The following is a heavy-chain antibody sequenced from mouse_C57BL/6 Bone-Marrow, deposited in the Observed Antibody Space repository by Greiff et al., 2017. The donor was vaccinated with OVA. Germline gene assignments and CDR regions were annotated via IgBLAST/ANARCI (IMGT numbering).Heavy chain of an antibody. J-gene: IGHJ3*01. D-gene: IGHD2-2*01. CDR3: ARNFGGYDPFAY. CDR2: IWSGGST. V-gene: IGHV2-2*01. Sequence: VKLMESGPGLVQPSQSLSITCTVSGFSLTSYGVHWVRQSPGKGLEWLGVIWSGGSTDYNAAFISRLSISKDNSKSQVFFKMNSLQADDTAIYYCARNFGGYDPFAYWGQGTLVTVSA. CDR1: GFSLTSYG.